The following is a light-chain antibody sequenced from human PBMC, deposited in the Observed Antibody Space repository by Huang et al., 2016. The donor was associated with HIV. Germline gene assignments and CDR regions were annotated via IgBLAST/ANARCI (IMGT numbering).Light chain of an antibody. CDR3: QQYENWPPEYT. CDR1: QNVRSS. V-gene: IGKV3-15*01. CDR2: GAS. Sequence: EIVLTQSPAILSVSPGERATLSCRASQNVRSSFAWYQQRPGQPPRLLISGASTRVTGITARFSGSGAVTEFTLTISSLQSEDFAVYYCQQYENWPPEYTFGQGTKLEL. J-gene: IGKJ2*01.